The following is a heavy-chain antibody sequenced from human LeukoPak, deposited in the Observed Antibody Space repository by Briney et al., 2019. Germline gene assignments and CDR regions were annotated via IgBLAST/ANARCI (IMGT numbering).Heavy chain of an antibody. CDR1: GVTLSSYS. Sequence: QPGGSLRLSCAASGVTLSSYSMNWVRQTPGKGLEWVPYISSSSSTLYYADSVKGRFTISRDNAKNSLYLQMNSLRAEDTAVYYCAVSFDYWGQGTLVTVPS. V-gene: IGHV3-48*01. CDR2: ISSSSSTL. CDR3: AVSFDY. J-gene: IGHJ4*02. D-gene: IGHD5/OR15-5a*01.